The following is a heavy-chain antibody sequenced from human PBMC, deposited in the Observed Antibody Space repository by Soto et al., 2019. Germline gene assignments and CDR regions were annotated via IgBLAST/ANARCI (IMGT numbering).Heavy chain of an antibody. CDR2: ISGSGGTT. D-gene: IGHD3-3*01. Sequence: TGGSLRLSCAASGFTFSSYAMSWVRQAPGKGLECVSTISGSGGTTYYADSVKGRFTISRDNSKNTLYLQMNSLRAEDTAVYYCAKVRSTKIFDVVSLFDYWGQGNLVTVSS. CDR1: GFTFSSYA. CDR3: AKVRSTKIFDVVSLFDY. J-gene: IGHJ4*02. V-gene: IGHV3-23*01.